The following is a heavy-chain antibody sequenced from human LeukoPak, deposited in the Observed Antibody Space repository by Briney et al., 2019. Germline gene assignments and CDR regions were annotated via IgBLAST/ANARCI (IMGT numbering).Heavy chain of an antibody. CDR1: GYSFTSYW. V-gene: IGHV5-10-1*01. J-gene: IGHJ4*02. CDR2: IDPSGSYT. D-gene: IGHD5-12*01. CDR3: ASQILSGYDLDY. Sequence: GESPKISCKGSGYSFTSYWLSRVRQMPGKGLEWMGGIDPSGSYTNYTLPFQGHVTILADQSIGTAYLQGSSLKASDTARYYCASQILSGYDLDYWGQGTLVTVSS.